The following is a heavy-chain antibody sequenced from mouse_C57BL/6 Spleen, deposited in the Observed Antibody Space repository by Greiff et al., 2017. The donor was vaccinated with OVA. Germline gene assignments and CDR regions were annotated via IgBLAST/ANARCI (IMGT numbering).Heavy chain of an antibody. Sequence: QVHVKQPGAELVMPGASVKLSCKASGYTFTSYWMHWVKQRPGQGLEWIGEIDPSDSYTNYNQKFKGKSTLTVDKSSSTAYMQLSSLTSEDSAVYYCARKGADSSGYPAWFAYWGQGTLVTVSA. CDR3: ARKGADSSGYPAWFAY. D-gene: IGHD3-2*02. CDR2: IDPSDSYT. V-gene: IGHV1-69*01. CDR1: GYTFTSYW. J-gene: IGHJ3*01.